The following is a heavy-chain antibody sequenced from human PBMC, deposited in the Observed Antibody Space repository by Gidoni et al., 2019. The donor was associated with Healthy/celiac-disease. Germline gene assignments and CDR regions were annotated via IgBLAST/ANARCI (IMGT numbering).Heavy chain of an antibody. D-gene: IGHD1-26*01. V-gene: IGHV1-69*08. CDR3: ARDVGATRAFDY. J-gene: IGHJ4*02. CDR1: GGPFSSYT. Sequence: QVQLVQSGAAVKKTGSSVKVSCKASGGPFSSYTISWVRQAPGQGLEWMGRLIPILGIANYAQKFQGRVTITADKSASTAYMELSSLRSEDTAVYYCARDVGATRAFDYWGQGTLVTVSS. CDR2: LIPILGIA.